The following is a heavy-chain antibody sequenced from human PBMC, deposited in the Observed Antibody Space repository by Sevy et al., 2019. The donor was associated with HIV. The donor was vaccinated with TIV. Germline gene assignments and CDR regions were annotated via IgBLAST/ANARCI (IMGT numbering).Heavy chain of an antibody. D-gene: IGHD6-13*01. J-gene: IGHJ4*02. CDR2: INVRGGST. CDR1: GYSFSSYA. CDR3: ARPSPRIAAAASAFYDN. V-gene: IGHV3-23*01. Sequence: GGSLRLSCVVSGYSFSSYAISWVRQAPGKGLEWVSTINVRGGSTYYADSVKGRFTISRDNPKNTLSLQMINLRVDDTAIYYCARPSPRIAAAASAFYDNWGQGTLVTVSS.